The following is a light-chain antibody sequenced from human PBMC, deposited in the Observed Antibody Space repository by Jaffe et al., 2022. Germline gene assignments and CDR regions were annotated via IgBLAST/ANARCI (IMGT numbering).Light chain of an antibody. V-gene: IGKV3-15*01. CDR2: GAS. J-gene: IGKJ1*01. CDR3: QQYNNWPPRAT. CDR1: QSVSSN. Sequence: EIVMTQSPATLSVSPGERATLSCRASQSVSSNLAWYQQKPGQAPRLLIYGASTRATDIPARFSGSGSGTEFTLTISSLQSEDFAVYYCQQYNNWPPRATFGQGTKVEIK.